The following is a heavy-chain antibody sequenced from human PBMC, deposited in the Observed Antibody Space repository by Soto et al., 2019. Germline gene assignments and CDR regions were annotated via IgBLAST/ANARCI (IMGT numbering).Heavy chain of an antibody. CDR3: ARRMSSSWYAPSDAFDI. J-gene: IGHJ3*02. Sequence: PSETLSLTCTVSGGSISSGDYYWSWIRRPPGKGLEWIGYIYYSGSTYYNPSLKSRVTISVDTSKNQFSLKLSSVTAADTAVYYCARRMSSSWYAPSDAFDIWGQGTMVTV. V-gene: IGHV4-30-4*01. CDR1: GGSISSGDYY. D-gene: IGHD6-13*01. CDR2: IYYSGST.